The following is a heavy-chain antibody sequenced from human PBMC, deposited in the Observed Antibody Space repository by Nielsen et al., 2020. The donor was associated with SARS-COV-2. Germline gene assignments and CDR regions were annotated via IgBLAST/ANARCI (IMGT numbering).Heavy chain of an antibody. CDR3: TKVLFSSSWLAPFDS. CDR2: VSNDGNIQ. CDR1: GFTFSIYA. Sequence: GESLKISCAASGFTFSIYAMHWVRQAPGKGLEWVAVVSNDGNIQYYSDSVKGRFTISRDNSKNTVYLQMNSLRPEDTAVYYCTKVLFSSSWLAPFDSWGQGTLVTVST. D-gene: IGHD6-13*01. J-gene: IGHJ4*02. V-gene: IGHV3-30*18.